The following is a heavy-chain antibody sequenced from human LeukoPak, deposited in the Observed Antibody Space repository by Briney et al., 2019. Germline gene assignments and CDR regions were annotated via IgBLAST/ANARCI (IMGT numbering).Heavy chain of an antibody. J-gene: IGHJ4*02. CDR3: ARDSTRIVVDTKGGFDY. V-gene: IGHV3-7*01. Sequence: PVGSLRLSCAASGFTFSNYWMHWVRQAPGKGLEWVANIKQDGSEKYYVDSVKGRFTISRDNAKNSLYLQMNSLRAEDTAVYYCARDSTRIVVDTKGGFDYWGQGTLVTASS. D-gene: IGHD3-22*01. CDR2: IKQDGSEK. CDR1: GFTFSNYW.